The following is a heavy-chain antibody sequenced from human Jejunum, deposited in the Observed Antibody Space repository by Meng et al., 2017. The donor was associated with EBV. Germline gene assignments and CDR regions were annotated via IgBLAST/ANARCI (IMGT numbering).Heavy chain of an antibody. D-gene: IGHD3/OR15-3a*01. J-gene: IGHJ4*01. V-gene: IGHV3-74*01. CDR1: VFTFTTDL. CDR2: INSDGSGT. CDR3: ARRGLTSDLRGLDY. Sequence: EMRMVKFGVGVFCLGGFMYFCCVDFVFTFTTDLMHWVRKAPGKGLVWVSRINSDGSGTAYADFVKGRFTISRDNAKNTLFLQMNSLRAEDTAVYYCARRGLTSDLRGLDYWGHGALVTVSS.